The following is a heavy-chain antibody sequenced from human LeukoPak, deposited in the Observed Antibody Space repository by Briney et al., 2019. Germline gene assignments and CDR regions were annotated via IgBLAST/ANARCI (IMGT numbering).Heavy chain of an antibody. CDR3: ARGREVVAATPMDY. CDR1: GGSISSSSYY. Sequence: PSETLSLTCTVSGGSISSSSYYWGWIRQPPGKGLEWIGSIYYSGSTYYNPSLKSRVTISVDTSKNQFSLKLSSVTAADTAVYYCARGREVVAATPMDYWGQGTLVTVSS. CDR2: IYYSGST. D-gene: IGHD2-15*01. J-gene: IGHJ4*02. V-gene: IGHV4-39*01.